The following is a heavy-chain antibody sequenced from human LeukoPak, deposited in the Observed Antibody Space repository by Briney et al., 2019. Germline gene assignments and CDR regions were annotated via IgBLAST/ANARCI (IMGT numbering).Heavy chain of an antibody. CDR2: IHYTGSP. CDR1: GGSVSSGNYY. J-gene: IGHJ4*02. Sequence: PSETLSLTCTVSGGSVSSGNYYWSWIRQPPGKGLEWIGYIHYTGSPNYNPSLKSRVTISVDTSKNQFSLRLNSVTAADTAVYYCARVDTVTNTFDYWGQGTLVTVSS. V-gene: IGHV4-61*01. CDR3: ARVDTVTNTFDY. D-gene: IGHD4-17*01.